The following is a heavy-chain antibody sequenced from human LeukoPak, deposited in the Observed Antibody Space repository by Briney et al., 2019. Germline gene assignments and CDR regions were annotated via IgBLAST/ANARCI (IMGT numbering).Heavy chain of an antibody. D-gene: IGHD1-26*01. J-gene: IGHJ6*03. CDR1: GGSFSGYY. CDR3: ARVSLSIVGATDYYYYMDV. Sequence: SETLSLTCAVYGGSFSGYYWSWIRQPPGKGLEWIGETNHSGSTNYNPSLKSRVTISVDTSKNQFSLKLSSVTAADTAVYYCARVSLSIVGATDYYYYMDVWGKGTTVTVSS. V-gene: IGHV4-34*01. CDR2: TNHSGST.